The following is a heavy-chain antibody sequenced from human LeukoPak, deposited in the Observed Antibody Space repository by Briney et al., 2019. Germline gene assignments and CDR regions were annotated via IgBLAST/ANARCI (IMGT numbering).Heavy chain of an antibody. CDR1: GFTFDNYA. D-gene: IGHD6-19*01. Sequence: GGSLRLSCAGSGFTFDNYALAWVRQAPGKGLEWVSSISGSGGSVYSAGSVTGRFTISRDNSKNTLYLQMNSLRAEDTAVYYCARDFGSASSWRGFQHWGQGTLVTVSS. CDR2: ISGSGGSV. J-gene: IGHJ1*01. V-gene: IGHV3-23*01. CDR3: ARDFGSASSWRGFQH.